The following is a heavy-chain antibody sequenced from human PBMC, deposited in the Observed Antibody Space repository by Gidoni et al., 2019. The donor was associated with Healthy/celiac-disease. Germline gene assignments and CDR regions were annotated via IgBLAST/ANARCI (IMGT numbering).Heavy chain of an antibody. CDR1: GFTFDDYA. CDR2: ISGNSGSI. CDR3: AKDATPTPYGETENWFDP. J-gene: IGHJ5*02. Sequence: EVQLVESGGGLVQPGRSLRLSCAASGFTFDDYAMHWVRQAPGKGLEWVSGISGNSGSIGYADSVKGRFTISRDNAKNSLYLQMNSLRAEDTALYYCAKDATPTPYGETENWFDPWGQGTLVTVSS. D-gene: IGHD1-1*01. V-gene: IGHV3-9*01.